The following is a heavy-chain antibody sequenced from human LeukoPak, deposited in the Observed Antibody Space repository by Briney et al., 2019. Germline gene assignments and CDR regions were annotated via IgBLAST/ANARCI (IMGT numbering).Heavy chain of an antibody. Sequence: GMSLRLSCAASGFSFSSYAMHWVRQSPGKGLEWVAVISYDGSNEYYPDSVKGRFTISRDNSKNTLYLQMNSLRAEDTAMYYCARDSSGSYNWFDPWGQGTLVTVSS. V-gene: IGHV3-30*04. CDR3: ARDSSGSYNWFDP. D-gene: IGHD6-19*01. CDR1: GFSFSSYA. J-gene: IGHJ5*02. CDR2: ISYDGSNE.